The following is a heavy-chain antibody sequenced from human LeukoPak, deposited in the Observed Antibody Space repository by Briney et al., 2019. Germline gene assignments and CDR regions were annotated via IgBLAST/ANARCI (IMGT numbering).Heavy chain of an antibody. J-gene: IGHJ4*02. CDR1: GFTVSSNY. Sequence: GGSLRLSCAASGFTVSSNYMSWVRQAPGKGLEWVSVIYSGGSTYYADSVKGRLTISRGNSKNTLYLQMNSLRAEDTAVYYCARSSAPLQVGDFDYWGQGTLVTVSS. CDR2: IYSGGST. V-gene: IGHV3-66*01. CDR3: ARSSAPLQVGDFDY. D-gene: IGHD1-26*01.